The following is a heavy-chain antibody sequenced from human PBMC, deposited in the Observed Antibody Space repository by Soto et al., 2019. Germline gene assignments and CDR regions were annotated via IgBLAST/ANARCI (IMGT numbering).Heavy chain of an antibody. CDR2: IYYSGST. D-gene: IGHD3-9*01. Sequence: PSETLSLTCTVSGGSISSGDYHWSWIRQPPGKGLEWIGYIYYSGSTYYNPSLKSRVTISVDTSKNQFSLKLSSVTAADTAVYYCARAGGYDILTGYYVFDYWGQGTLVTVSS. CDR3: ARAGGYDILTGYYVFDY. V-gene: IGHV4-30-4*01. J-gene: IGHJ4*02. CDR1: GGSISSGDYH.